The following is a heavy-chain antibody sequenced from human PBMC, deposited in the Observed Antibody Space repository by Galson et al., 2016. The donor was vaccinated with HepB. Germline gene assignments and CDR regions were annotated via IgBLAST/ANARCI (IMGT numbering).Heavy chain of an antibody. D-gene: IGHD4-17*01. CDR1: GFIIRDDW. V-gene: IGHV3-7*03. CDR2: IDEDSTDK. J-gene: IGHJ5*02. Sequence: SLRLSCAASGFIIRDDWMSWVRQAPGKGLEWVANIDEDSTDKNYVDSVKGRFTISRDNAKSSLYLQLNSLGVEDTGVYYCAKDVAYGRFDPWGQGTLVIVS. CDR3: AKDVAYGRFDP.